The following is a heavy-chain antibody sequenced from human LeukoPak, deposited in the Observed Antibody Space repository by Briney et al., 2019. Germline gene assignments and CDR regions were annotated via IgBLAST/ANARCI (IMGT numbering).Heavy chain of an antibody. Sequence: GGSLGLSCAVSGFTFRDAAMTWVRQAPGKGLEWVSLISSSGNNAYYADSVKGRFTISRDNSKNTLYLQMNSLRAEDTAVYYCAKVIDSYGQGDIWGQGTMVTVSS. CDR1: GFTFRDAA. D-gene: IGHD5-18*01. V-gene: IGHV3-23*01. J-gene: IGHJ3*02. CDR2: ISSSGNNA. CDR3: AKVIDSYGQGDI.